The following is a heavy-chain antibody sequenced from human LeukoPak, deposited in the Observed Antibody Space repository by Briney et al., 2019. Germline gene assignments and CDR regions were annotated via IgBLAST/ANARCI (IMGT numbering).Heavy chain of an antibody. V-gene: IGHV1-18*01. D-gene: IGHD2-15*01. CDR2: INVYNGNT. J-gene: IGHJ4*02. CDR1: GYTFTSYG. Sequence: GASVKVSVKASGYTFTSYGISWVRQAPGQGLEWMGWINVYNGNTNYAQKLQGRVTMTTDTSTSTAYMELRSLRSDDTAVYYCARGCSGGTCYSEGDYWGQGTLVTVSS. CDR3: ARGCSGGTCYSEGDY.